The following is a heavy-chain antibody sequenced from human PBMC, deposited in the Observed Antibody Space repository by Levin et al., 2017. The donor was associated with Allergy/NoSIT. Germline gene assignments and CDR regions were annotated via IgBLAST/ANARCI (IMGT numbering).Heavy chain of an antibody. CDR1: GYTFTSYD. J-gene: IGHJ4*02. CDR2: MNPNSGNT. D-gene: IGHD3-9*01. Sequence: ASVKVSCKASGYTFTSYDINWVRQATGQGLEWMGWMNPNSGNTGYAQKFQGRVTMTRNTSISTAYMELSSLRSEDTAVYYCARGNRGDILTGYPPSPYYFDYWGQGTLVTVSS. CDR3: ARGNRGDILTGYPPSPYYFDY. V-gene: IGHV1-8*01.